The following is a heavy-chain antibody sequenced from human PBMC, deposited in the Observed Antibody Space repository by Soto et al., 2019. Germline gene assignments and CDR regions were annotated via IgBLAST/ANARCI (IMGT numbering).Heavy chain of an antibody. CDR1: GFTFGDYA. J-gene: IGHJ4*02. CDR2: IRSKAYGGTT. V-gene: IGHV3-49*03. CDR3: TRGAPLYCSSTSCYAGSWGPDY. Sequence: GGSLRLSCTASGFTFGDYAMSWFRQAPGKGLEWVGFIRSKAYGGTTEYAASVKGRFTISRDDSKSIAYLQMNSLKTEDTAVYYCTRGAPLYCSSTSCYAGSWGPDYWGQGTLVTVSS. D-gene: IGHD2-2*01.